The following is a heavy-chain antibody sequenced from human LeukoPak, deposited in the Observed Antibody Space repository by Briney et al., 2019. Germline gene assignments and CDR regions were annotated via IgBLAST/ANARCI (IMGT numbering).Heavy chain of an antibody. V-gene: IGHV4-39*01. CDR2: IYYSGST. CDR3: ARTSGSYRNFGY. Sequence: SETVSLTCTVSGGSISSSSYYWGWIRQPPGKGLEWIGSIYYSGSTYYNPSLKSRVTISVDTSKNQFSLKLSSVTAADTAVYYCARTSGSYRNFGYWGQGTLVPVSS. J-gene: IGHJ4*02. D-gene: IGHD1-26*01. CDR1: GGSISSSSYY.